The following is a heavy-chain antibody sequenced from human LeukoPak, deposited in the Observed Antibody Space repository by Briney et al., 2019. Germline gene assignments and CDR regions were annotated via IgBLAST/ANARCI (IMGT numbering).Heavy chain of an antibody. CDR1: VFTFGDFA. Sequence: AGGSLRLSSAASVFTFGDFAMRWGRQAPGKGLEWVSLISEDGDTYYGDSVKGRFTVSRDNSKNSLYLQMNSLRTEDTGLYYCARIRTAMERGAEWSRGTLLTLPS. CDR3: ARIRTAMERGAE. D-gene: IGHD5-18*01. V-gene: IGHV3-43*02. CDR2: ISEDGDT. J-gene: IGHJ4*02.